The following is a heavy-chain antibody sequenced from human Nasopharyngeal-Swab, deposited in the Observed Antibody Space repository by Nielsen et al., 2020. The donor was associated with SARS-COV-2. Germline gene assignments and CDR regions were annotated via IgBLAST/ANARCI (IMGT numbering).Heavy chain of an antibody. V-gene: IGHV3-74*01. Sequence: GESLKISCATSGFRFGSYGMHWVRQAPGKGLEWVSRIKSDESSTAYADSVKGRFIISRNNAENTYYLRLNSLRAEDTAVYYCATTAGGYSYASWGQGTLVTVSS. D-gene: IGHD5-18*01. CDR1: GFRFGSYG. J-gene: IGHJ5*02. CDR3: ATTAGGYSYAS. CDR2: IKSDESST.